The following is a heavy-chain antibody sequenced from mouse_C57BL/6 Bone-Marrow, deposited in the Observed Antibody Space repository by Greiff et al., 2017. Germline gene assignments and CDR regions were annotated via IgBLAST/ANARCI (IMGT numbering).Heavy chain of an antibody. D-gene: IGHD2-1*01. V-gene: IGHV2-5*01. CDR1: GFSLTSYG. CDR3: AKNWVYYGNYDAMDY. CDR2: IWRGGST. Sequence: QVQLQQSGPGLVQPSQSLSITCTVSGFSLTSYGVHWVRQSPGKGLEWLGVIWRGGSTDYNAAFMSRLSITKDNSKSQVFFKMNSLQADDTAIYYCAKNWVYYGNYDAMDYWGQGTSVTVSS. J-gene: IGHJ4*01.